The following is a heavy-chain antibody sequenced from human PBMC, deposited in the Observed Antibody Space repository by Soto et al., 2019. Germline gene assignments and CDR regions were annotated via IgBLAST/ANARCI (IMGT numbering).Heavy chain of an antibody. D-gene: IGHD3-3*01. CDR1: GFTFSSYA. CDR3: ASPSYDFWSGYYNRFDY. CDR2: ISYDGSNK. Sequence: GGSLRLSCAASGFTFSSYAMHWVRQAPGKGLEWVAVISYDGSNKYYADSVKGRFTISRDNSKNTLYLQMNSLRAEDTAVYYCASPSYDFWSGYYNRFDYWGQGTLVTVSS. V-gene: IGHV3-30-3*01. J-gene: IGHJ4*02.